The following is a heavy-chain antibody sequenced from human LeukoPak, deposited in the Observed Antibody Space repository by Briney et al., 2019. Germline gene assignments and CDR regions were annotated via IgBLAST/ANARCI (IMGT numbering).Heavy chain of an antibody. CDR2: VSGGGAYT. CDR3: AKRITVSAGYYLDS. Sequence: GGSLRLSCVGSGFSLSSFAMSWVRQAPGKGLEWVSTVSGGGAYTYYADSVKGRFTVSRDDSKSMHFLQMNSLRPEDTALYFCAKRITVSAGYYLDSWGQGTLVTVSS. V-gene: IGHV3-23*01. D-gene: IGHD2-8*01. J-gene: IGHJ4*02. CDR1: GFSLSSFA.